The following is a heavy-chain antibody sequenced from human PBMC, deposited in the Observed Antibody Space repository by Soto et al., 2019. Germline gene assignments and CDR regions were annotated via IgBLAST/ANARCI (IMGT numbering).Heavy chain of an antibody. CDR1: GGSISSSSYY. V-gene: IGHV4-39*01. CDR2: IYYSGST. J-gene: IGHJ5*02. Sequence: QLQLQESGPGLVKPSETLSLTCTVSGGSISSSSYYWGWIRQPPGKGLEWIGNIYYSGSTYYNPSLKSLVTVSVGPSTDQFALRLRSVTAADTAVYYCRRRQSSTVYDPWGQGTLVTVAS. CDR3: RRRQSSTVYDP. D-gene: IGHD2-2*01.